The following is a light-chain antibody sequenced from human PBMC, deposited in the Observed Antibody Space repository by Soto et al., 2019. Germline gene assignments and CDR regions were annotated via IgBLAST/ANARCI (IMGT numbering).Light chain of an antibody. J-gene: IGLJ2*01. CDR2: EVS. CDR3: ASYTRRSTTVV. Sequence: QSALTQPASVSGSPGQSITISCTGTTSDIGVYNYVSWYQQFPGKAPKLMIYEVSKRPSGISNRFSGSKSGNTASLTISGLQAEDEADHYCASYTRRSTTVVFGGGTKVTV. CDR1: TSDIGVYNY. V-gene: IGLV2-14*01.